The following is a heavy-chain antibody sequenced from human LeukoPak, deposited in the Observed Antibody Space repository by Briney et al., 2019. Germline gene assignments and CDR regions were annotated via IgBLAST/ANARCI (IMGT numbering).Heavy chain of an antibody. CDR3: AKDRRSDFYWYFDL. D-gene: IGHD2-21*01. CDR2: IIPIFGTA. J-gene: IGHJ2*01. Sequence: SVKVSFKASGYTFTSYAISWVRPAPGQGLEWMGGIIPIFGTANYAQKFQGRVTITADKSTSTAYMELSSLRSEDTAVYYCAKDRRSDFYWYFDLWGRGTLVTVSS. V-gene: IGHV1-69*06. CDR1: GYTFTSYA.